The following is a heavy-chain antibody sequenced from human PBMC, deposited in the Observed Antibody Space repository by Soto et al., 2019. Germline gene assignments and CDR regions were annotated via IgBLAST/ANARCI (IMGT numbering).Heavy chain of an antibody. CDR3: ARVVGATGGGNWFDP. Sequence: QVQLVQSGAEVKKPGASVKVSCKASGYTFTSYGISWVRQAPGQGLEWMGWISAYNGNTNYAQKLQGRVTMTTDTSTSTASMGLRGLRADDTAVYYCARVVGATGGGNWFDPWGQGTLVTVSS. CDR2: ISAYNGNT. D-gene: IGHD1-26*01. J-gene: IGHJ5*02. CDR1: GYTFTSYG. V-gene: IGHV1-18*04.